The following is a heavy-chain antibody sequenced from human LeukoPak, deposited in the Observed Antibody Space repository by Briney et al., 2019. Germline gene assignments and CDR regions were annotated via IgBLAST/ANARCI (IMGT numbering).Heavy chain of an antibody. D-gene: IGHD5-18*01. CDR2: INPNSGGT. J-gene: IGHJ4*02. CDR3: ARDPTSVGYSYVTFDY. V-gene: IGHV1-2*02. CDR1: GYTFTGYY. Sequence: GASVKVSCKASGYTFTGYYMHWVRQAPGQGLEWMGWINPNSGGTNYAQKFQGRVTMTRDTSISTAYMELSRLRSDDTAVYYCARDPTSVGYSYVTFDYWGQGTLVTVSS.